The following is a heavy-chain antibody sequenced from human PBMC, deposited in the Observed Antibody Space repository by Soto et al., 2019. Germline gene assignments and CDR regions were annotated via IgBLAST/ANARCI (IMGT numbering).Heavy chain of an antibody. Sequence: GASVKVSCKASGYTFTRYGFSWVRQAPGQGLEWMAWTSADNGDTNYAPKLQGRVTLTTDTSTGTAYMGLRSLRSDDTAVYYCARDERGTCTSSSCYYFDYWGQGTLVTAPQ. CDR3: ARDERGTCTSSSCYYFDY. V-gene: IGHV1-18*04. CDR2: TSADNGDT. CDR1: GYTFTRYG. D-gene: IGHD2-2*01. J-gene: IGHJ4*02.